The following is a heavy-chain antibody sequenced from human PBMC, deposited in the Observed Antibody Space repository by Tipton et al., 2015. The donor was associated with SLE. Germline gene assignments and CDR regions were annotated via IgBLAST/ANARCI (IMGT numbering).Heavy chain of an antibody. CDR3: ARGEGYDGFYFIDV. Sequence: TLSLTCSVSGGSISSGGYYWSWISLYLGKGLEWVGYIYYRGTTHYNPSLESRASISVDTCRNQFSLNLTSVTAADAAVFYCARGEGYDGFYFIDVWGRGTKVTVPS. CDR1: GGSISSGGYY. J-gene: IGHJ6*04. D-gene: IGHD5-12*01. CDR2: IYYRGTT. V-gene: IGHV4-31*03.